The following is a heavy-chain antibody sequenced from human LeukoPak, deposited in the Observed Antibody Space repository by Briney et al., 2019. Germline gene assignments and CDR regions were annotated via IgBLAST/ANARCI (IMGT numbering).Heavy chain of an antibody. J-gene: IGHJ1*01. Sequence: PGGSLRLSCAVSGFTSSSYWISWVRQAPGKGLEWVANIKPDGSEKYYADSVKGRFTISRDNAKNLLYLQMNSLRAEDTAVYYCARDGHYDILTGYFQDWGQGTLVTVSS. D-gene: IGHD3-9*01. CDR3: ARDGHYDILTGYFQD. CDR2: IKPDGSEK. V-gene: IGHV3-7*03. CDR1: GFTSSSYW.